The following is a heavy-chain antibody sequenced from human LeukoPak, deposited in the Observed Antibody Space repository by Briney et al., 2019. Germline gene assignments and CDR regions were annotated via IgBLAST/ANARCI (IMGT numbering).Heavy chain of an antibody. V-gene: IGHV3-7*01. D-gene: IGHD4-23*01. CDR2: IKQDGSEK. CDR1: GFTFSSYW. J-gene: IGHJ5*02. CDR3: ARDHDYGGNWFDP. Sequence: RGSLRLSCAASGFTFSSYWMSWVRQAPGKGLEWVASIKQDGSEKYYVDSVKGRFTISRDNAKNSLYLQMNSLRAEDTAVYYCARDHDYGGNWFDPWGQGTLVTVSS.